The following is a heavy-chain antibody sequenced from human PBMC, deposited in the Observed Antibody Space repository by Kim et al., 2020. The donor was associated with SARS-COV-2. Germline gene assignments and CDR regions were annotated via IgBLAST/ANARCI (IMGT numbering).Heavy chain of an antibody. CDR3: VGNYGVKIDY. CDR2: ISGSGGST. V-gene: IGHV3-23*01. J-gene: IGHJ4*02. D-gene: IGHD1-7*01. CDR1: GFTFSSYA. Sequence: GGSLRLSCAASGFTFSSYAMSRVRQAPGKGLAWVSAISGSGGSTYYAASVKGRFTISRDNSNNTLLLQMNSLRAEDPAVYYCVGNYGVKIDYCGQGTLDT.